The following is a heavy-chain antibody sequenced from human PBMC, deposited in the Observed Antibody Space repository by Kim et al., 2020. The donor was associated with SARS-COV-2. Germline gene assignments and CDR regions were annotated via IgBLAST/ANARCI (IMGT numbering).Heavy chain of an antibody. V-gene: IGHV4-34*01. CDR1: GGSFSGYY. D-gene: IGHD5-12*01. Sequence: SETLSLTCAVYGGSFSGYYWSWIRQPPGKGLEWIGEINHSGSTNYNPSLKSRVTISVDTSKNQFSLKLSSVTAADTAVYYCARGQSGYDFGNWFDPWGQGPLVTVSS. J-gene: IGHJ5*02. CDR2: INHSGST. CDR3: ARGQSGYDFGNWFDP.